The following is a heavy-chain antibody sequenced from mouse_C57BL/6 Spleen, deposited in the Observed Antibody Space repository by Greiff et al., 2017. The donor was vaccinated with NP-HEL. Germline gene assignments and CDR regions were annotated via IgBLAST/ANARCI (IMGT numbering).Heavy chain of an antibody. V-gene: IGHV2-6-1*01. CDR3: ARHNYYGSSYRWYFDV. CDR1: GFSLTSYG. J-gene: IGHJ1*03. D-gene: IGHD1-1*01. CDR2: IWSDGST. Sequence: QVQLKESGPGLVAPSQSLSITCTVSGFSLTSYGVHWVRQPPGKGLEWLVVIWSDGSTTYNSALKSRLSISKDNPKSQVFLKMNSLQTDDTAMYYCARHNYYGSSYRWYFDVWGTGTTVTVSS.